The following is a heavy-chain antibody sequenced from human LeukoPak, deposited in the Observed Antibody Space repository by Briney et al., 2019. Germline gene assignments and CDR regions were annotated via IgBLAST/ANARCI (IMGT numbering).Heavy chain of an antibody. D-gene: IGHD5-18*01. CDR2: ISSSGST. CDR3: ARDRYSYANNWFDP. V-gene: IGHV4-61*02. CDR1: GDPISSGDYY. Sequence: SQTLSLTCTVSGDPISSGDYYWSWIRQPAGKGLEWIGRISSSGSTNYNPSLKSRVTISVDTSKNQFSLKLSSVTAADTAVYYCARDRYSYANNWFDPWGQGTLVTVSS. J-gene: IGHJ5*02.